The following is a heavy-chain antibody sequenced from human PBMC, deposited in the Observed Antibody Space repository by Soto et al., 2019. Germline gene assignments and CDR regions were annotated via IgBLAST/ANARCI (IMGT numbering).Heavy chain of an antibody. CDR3: ARERLRGGFDY. Sequence: QVQLVQSGAEVKKPGSSVKVSCKASGGTFSSYTISWVRQAPGQGLEWMVRIIPILALANYAQKFQGRVTITADKYTSTAYMELSSLRSEDTAVYYCARERLRGGFDYWGQGTLVTVSS. J-gene: IGHJ4*02. V-gene: IGHV1-69*08. CDR2: IIPILALA. CDR1: GGTFSSYT. D-gene: IGHD3-10*01.